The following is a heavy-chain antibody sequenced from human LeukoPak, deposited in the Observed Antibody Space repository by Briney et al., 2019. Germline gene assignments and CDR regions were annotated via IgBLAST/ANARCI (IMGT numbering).Heavy chain of an antibody. V-gene: IGHV4-34*01. CDR1: GGSFSGYY. CDR2: INHSGST. D-gene: IGHD3-16*01. J-gene: IGHJ3*02. Sequence: SETLSLTCAVYGGSFSGYYWSWIRQPPGKGLEWIGEINHSGSTNYNPSLKSRVTISVDTSKNQFSLKLSSVTAADTAVYYCARSHVGTSAGGDAFDIWGQGTMVTVSS. CDR3: ARSHVGTSAGGDAFDI.